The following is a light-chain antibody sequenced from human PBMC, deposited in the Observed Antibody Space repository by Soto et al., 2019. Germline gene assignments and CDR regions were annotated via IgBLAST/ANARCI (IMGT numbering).Light chain of an antibody. J-gene: IGLJ2*01. CDR2: DDS. CDR1: SSNIGGYNY. V-gene: IGLV2-14*03. Sequence: QSALTQPPSVSGSPGQSITISCTGSSSNIGGYNYVSWYQQHPGKAPKLMIYDDSNRPSGVSNRFSGSKSVNTASLTISGPQDEDDADCYCYSNTRSGSLVFGGGTKVTVL. CDR3: YSNTRSGSLV.